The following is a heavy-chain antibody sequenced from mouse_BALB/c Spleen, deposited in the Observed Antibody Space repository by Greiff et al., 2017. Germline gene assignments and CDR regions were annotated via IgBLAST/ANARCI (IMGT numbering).Heavy chain of an antibody. CDR2: ISSGGST. V-gene: IGHV5-6-5*01. D-gene: IGHD1-1*01. J-gene: IGHJ1*01. CDR3: ASLYGSSGYFDV. CDR1: GFTFSSYA. Sequence: EVQGVESGGGLVKPGGSLKLSCAASGFTFSSYAMSWVRQTPEKRLEWVASISSGGSTYYPDSVKGRFTISRDNARNILYLQMSSLRSEDTAMYYCASLYGSSGYFDVWGAGTTVTVSS.